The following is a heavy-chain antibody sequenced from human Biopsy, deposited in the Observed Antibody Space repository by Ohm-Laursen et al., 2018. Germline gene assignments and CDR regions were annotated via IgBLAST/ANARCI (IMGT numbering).Heavy chain of an antibody. CDR3: AKDLRNNNWGVEN. CDR1: GFSFSSYG. D-gene: IGHD7-27*01. Sequence: SLRLSCAASGFSFSSYGMHWVRQAPGKGLVWVAVISDDGRNKYYVDSVKGRFTNSRDNSKNTLYLQMNNLRAEDTAVFYCAKDLRNNNWGVENWGQGTLVTVSS. CDR2: ISDDGRNK. J-gene: IGHJ4*02. V-gene: IGHV3-30*18.